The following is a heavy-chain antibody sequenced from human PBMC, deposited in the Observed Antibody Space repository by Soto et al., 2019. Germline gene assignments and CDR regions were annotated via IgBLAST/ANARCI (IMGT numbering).Heavy chain of an antibody. V-gene: IGHV3-74*01. CDR1: GFTFSSYW. J-gene: IGHJ4*02. CDR3: ARAAYSSSWYDRGRDYYFDY. D-gene: IGHD6-13*01. Sequence: GGSLRLSCAASGFTFSSYWMHWVRQAPGKGLVWVSRFYSDGSSTSYADSVKGRFTISRGNAKNTLYLQMNSLRAEDTAVYYCARAAYSSSWYDRGRDYYFDYWGQGTLVTVSS. CDR2: FYSDGSST.